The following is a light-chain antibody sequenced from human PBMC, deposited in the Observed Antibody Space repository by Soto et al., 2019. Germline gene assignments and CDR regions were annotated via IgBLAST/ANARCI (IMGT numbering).Light chain of an antibody. Sequence: EIVLTQSPGTLSLSPGERATLSCRASQSVSSTSLAWYQQKPGQAPRLLIYGASTRATGIPDRFSGSGSGTDFTLTISRVEPEDFATYYCQQSYSTPMYTFGQGTKLEIK. CDR3: QQSYSTPMYT. CDR2: GAS. CDR1: QSVSSTS. V-gene: IGKV3-20*01. J-gene: IGKJ2*01.